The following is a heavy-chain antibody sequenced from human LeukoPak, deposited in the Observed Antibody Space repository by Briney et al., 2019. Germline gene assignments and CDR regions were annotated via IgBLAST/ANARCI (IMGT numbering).Heavy chain of an antibody. V-gene: IGHV4-61*02. D-gene: IGHD3-10*01. CDR3: ARDWKELYYYGSGSFDAFDI. J-gene: IGHJ3*02. Sequence: SETLSLTCTVSGGSISSSSYYWSWIRQPAGKGLEWIGRIYTSGSTNYNPSLKSRVTMSVDTSKNQFSLKLSSVTAADTAVYYCARDWKELYYYGSGSFDAFDIWGQGTMVTVSS. CDR2: IYTSGST. CDR1: GGSISSSSYY.